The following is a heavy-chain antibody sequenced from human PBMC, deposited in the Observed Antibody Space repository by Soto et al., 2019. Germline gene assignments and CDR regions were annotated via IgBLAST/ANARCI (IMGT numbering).Heavy chain of an antibody. CDR1: GFTFSRYE. CDR2: IHSSGTTI. J-gene: IGHJ3*01. Sequence: GGSLRLSCAASGFTFSRYEMNWVRQAPGKGLEWIAYIHSSGTTIYYADSVKGRFTISRDNAKSSLCLQLNSLSAEDTAVYYCSTRSGGGGAFDFWGRGTMVTVSS. V-gene: IGHV3-48*03. CDR3: STRSGGGGAFDF. D-gene: IGHD3-10*01.